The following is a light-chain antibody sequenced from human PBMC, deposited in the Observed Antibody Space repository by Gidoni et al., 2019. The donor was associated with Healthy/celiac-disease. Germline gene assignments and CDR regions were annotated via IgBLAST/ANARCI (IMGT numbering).Light chain of an antibody. CDR3: QQRRT. J-gene: IGKJ1*01. CDR2: DAS. Sequence: EIVLTQSPATLSLSPGERATLSCRASQSVSSYLAWYQQKPGQAPRLLIYDASNRATGIPARFSGSGSGTDFTLTISSIEPEDFEVYYCQQRRTFGQGTKVEIK. CDR1: QSVSSY. V-gene: IGKV3-11*01.